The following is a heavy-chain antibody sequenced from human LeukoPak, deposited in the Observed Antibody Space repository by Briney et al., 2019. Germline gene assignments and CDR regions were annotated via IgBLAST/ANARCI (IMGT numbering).Heavy chain of an antibody. J-gene: IGHJ4*02. Sequence: PGGSLRLSCAASGFTVSSNYMSWVRQAPGRGLEWVSSISSGGSYRYYADSVKGRFTISRDNAKNSLYLQMSSLRAEDTAVYYCARDVDTSSGWTGDYWGQGTLVTVSS. D-gene: IGHD6-19*01. CDR1: GFTVSSNY. V-gene: IGHV3-21*01. CDR3: ARDVDTSSGWTGDY. CDR2: ISSGGSYR.